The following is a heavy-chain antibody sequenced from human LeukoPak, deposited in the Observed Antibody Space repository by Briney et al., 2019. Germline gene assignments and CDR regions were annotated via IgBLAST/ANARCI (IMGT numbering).Heavy chain of an antibody. V-gene: IGHV3-48*04. CDR1: GFSFSGDS. Sequence: PGGSPRLSCAASGFSFSGDSMSWVRQAPGKGLECVAFINIGTNVGEYAESVRGRFTISRDNAKNSLFLQMGSLRAEDTAVYYCAKGRGRSSTFDSWGQGTLVTVSS. CDR2: INIGTNVG. D-gene: IGHD6-6*01. J-gene: IGHJ4*02. CDR3: AKGRGRSSTFDS.